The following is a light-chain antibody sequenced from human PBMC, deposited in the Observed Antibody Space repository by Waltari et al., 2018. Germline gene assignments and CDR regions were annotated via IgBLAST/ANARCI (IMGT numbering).Light chain of an antibody. V-gene: IGKV2-28*01. Sequence: DIVMTQSPLSLPVTPGEPASISCRSSQSLLHSNGYNYLHWYLQKPGQSPQLLIYLGSNRASGVPDRFSGSESGTDFTLKISRVEAEDVGVYYCMQGLQTPWTFGQGTKVDIK. CDR2: LGS. CDR3: MQGLQTPWT. J-gene: IGKJ1*01. CDR1: QSLLHSNGYNY.